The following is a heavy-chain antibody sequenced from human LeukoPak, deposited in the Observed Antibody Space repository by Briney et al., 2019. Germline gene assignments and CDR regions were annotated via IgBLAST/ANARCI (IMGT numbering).Heavy chain of an antibody. Sequence: PSETLSLTCTVSGGSISSSSYYWGWIRQPPGKGLEWIGSIYYSGSTYYNPSLKSRVTISVDTSKNQFSLKLSSVTAADTAVYYCARASPTGYTSSWYSNGWFDPWGQGTLVTVSS. J-gene: IGHJ5*02. CDR1: GGSISSSSYY. CDR2: IYYSGST. V-gene: IGHV4-39*07. D-gene: IGHD6-13*01. CDR3: ARASPTGYTSSWYSNGWFDP.